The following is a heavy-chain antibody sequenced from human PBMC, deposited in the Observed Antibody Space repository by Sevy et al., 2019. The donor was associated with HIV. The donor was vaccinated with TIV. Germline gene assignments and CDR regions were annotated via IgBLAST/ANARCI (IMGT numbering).Heavy chain of an antibody. CDR2: IKAKADGGTI. Sequence: GGSLRLSCAASGFTFSYAWMSWVRQAPGKGLEWIGRIKAKADGGTIEDAAPVKGKFTISRDDLKKTLYLQMTSLKTEDTAVYYCNTDPIILLLVTNGLDVWGQGTTVTVSS. J-gene: IGHJ6*02. CDR1: GFTFSYAW. CDR3: NTDPIILLLVTNGLDV. V-gene: IGHV3-15*01. D-gene: IGHD2-8*02.